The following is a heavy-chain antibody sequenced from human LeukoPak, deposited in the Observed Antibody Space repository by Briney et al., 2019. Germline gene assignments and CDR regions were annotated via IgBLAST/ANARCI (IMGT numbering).Heavy chain of an antibody. CDR1: GFTFSNYW. Sequence: PGGSLRLSCAASGFTFSNYWMSWVRQAPGKGLEWVGNINQDGSVKNYVDSVKGRFTISRDNSKNTLYLQMNSLRAEDTAVYYCAKSLATQSRRVFFDYWGQGTLVTVSS. CDR2: INQDGSVK. D-gene: IGHD5-12*01. V-gene: IGHV3-7*03. CDR3: AKSLATQSRRVFFDY. J-gene: IGHJ4*02.